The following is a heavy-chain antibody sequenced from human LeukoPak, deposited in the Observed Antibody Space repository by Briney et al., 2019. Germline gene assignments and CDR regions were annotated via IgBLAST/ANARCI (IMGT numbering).Heavy chain of an antibody. D-gene: IGHD5/OR15-5a*01. CDR3: VRHHIVSTGTFDY. CDR2: IYYGGST. V-gene: IGHV4-59*08. J-gene: IGHJ4*02. CDR1: GGSISGYH. Sequence: SETLSLTCTVSGGSISGYHWSWIRQPPGKGLEWIGYIYYGGSTNYNPSLKSRVTISLDTSKNQFSLKLNSVTAADTAVYYCVRHHIVSTGTFDYWGQGTLVTVSS.